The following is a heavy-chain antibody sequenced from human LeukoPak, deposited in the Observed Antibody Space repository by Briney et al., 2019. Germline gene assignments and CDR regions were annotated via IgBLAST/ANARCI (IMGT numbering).Heavy chain of an antibody. D-gene: IGHD3-22*01. V-gene: IGHV4-39*02. CDR1: GGSISSSSYY. Sequence: SETLSLTCTVSGGSISSSSYYWGWIRQPPGKEREWIGDIYYSGRTYYNLSLRNRVSISLDPSKNRFSLTLTYVNAADTAVYYCARRRYYDSTGFFDWGRGSLVIVSS. CDR2: IYYSGRT. J-gene: IGHJ1*01. CDR3: ARRRYYDSTGFFD.